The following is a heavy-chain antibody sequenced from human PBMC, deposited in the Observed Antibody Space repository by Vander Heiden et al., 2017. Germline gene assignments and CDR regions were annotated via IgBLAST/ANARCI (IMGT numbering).Heavy chain of an antibody. CDR1: GFTFSSYG. D-gene: IGHD6-19*01. J-gene: IGHJ4*02. V-gene: IGHV3-33*01. CDR3: ARDLFGSSAIDY. CDR2: IWYDGSNK. Sequence: QVQLVESGGGVVQPGRSLRLSCAASGFTFSSYGMHWVRQAPGKGLEWVAVIWYDGSNKYYADSVKGRFSISRDNSKNTLYLQMNSLRAEDTAVYYCARDLFGSSAIDYWGQGTLVTVSS.